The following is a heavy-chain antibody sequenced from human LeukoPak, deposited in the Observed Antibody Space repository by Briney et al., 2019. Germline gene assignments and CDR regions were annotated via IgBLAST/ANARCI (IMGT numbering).Heavy chain of an antibody. CDR3: ARTGISGSYPVDY. D-gene: IGHD1-26*01. V-gene: IGHV4-59*01. CDR1: GGSISSYY. J-gene: IGHJ4*02. Sequence: PSETLSLTCTVSGGSISSYYWSWIRQPPGKGLEWIGYIYYSGSTNYNPSLKSRVTISVDTSKNQLSLKLSSVTAADTAVYYCARTGISGSYPVDYWGREPWSPSPQ. CDR2: IYYSGST.